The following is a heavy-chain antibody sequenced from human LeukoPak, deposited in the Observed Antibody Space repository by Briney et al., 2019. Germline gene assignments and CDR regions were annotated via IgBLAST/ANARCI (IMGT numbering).Heavy chain of an antibody. D-gene: IGHD3-3*01. Sequence: PGGSLRLSCSASGFTFSTYSMNWVRQAPGKGLEWVSYISSSSNTIYYADSVKGRFTIFRDNAKKPLFLQMNSLRAEDTAVYYCARDRGYDFWSGYYLGYWGQGTLVTVSS. J-gene: IGHJ4*02. CDR2: ISSSSNTI. CDR3: ARDRGYDFWSGYYLGY. CDR1: GFTFSTYS. V-gene: IGHV3-48*01.